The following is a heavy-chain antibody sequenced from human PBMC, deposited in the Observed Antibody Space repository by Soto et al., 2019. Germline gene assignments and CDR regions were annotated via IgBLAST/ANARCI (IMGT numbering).Heavy chain of an antibody. D-gene: IGHD4-17*01. V-gene: IGHV4-4*02. CDR1: GGSINNSDW. J-gene: IGHJ4*02. CDR3: AKSKDYSVYPLRDY. CDR2: IYHSGST. Sequence: QVQLQESGPGLVKPSGTLSLTCAVSGGSINNSDWWSWVRQPPGKGLEWIGEIYHSGSTPYNPSPKSRVTMSVDKSKNQFSLKLSSVTAADTAVYYCAKSKDYSVYPLRDYWGQVPLVNVS.